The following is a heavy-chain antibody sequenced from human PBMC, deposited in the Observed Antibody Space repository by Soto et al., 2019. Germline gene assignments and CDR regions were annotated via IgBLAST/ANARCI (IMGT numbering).Heavy chain of an antibody. J-gene: IGHJ5*02. D-gene: IGHD6-13*01. V-gene: IGHV4-39*01. Sequence: SETLSLTCTVSGGSISSGGYYWSWIRQHPGKGLEWIGYIYYSGSTYYNPSLKSRVTISVDTSKNQFSLKLSSVTAADTAVYYCARHGSSWYGGWFDPWGQGTLVTVSS. CDR1: GGSISSGGYY. CDR2: IYYSGST. CDR3: ARHGSSWYGGWFDP.